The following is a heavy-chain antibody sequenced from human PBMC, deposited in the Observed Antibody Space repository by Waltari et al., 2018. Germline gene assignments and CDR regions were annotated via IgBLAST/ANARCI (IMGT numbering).Heavy chain of an antibody. J-gene: IGHJ3*01. D-gene: IGHD3-10*01. CDR3: SRNREDSGTFYRAYDV. Sequence: EVRLVESGGGLVQPGGSLRLSCVASGFTVTNNWMSWVRQAPGKGLGWVASIKQDGSGKMFVDSVKGRFTISRDNAENSLYLQMNSLRAEDTAVYYCSRNREDSGTFYRAYDVWGQGTLVTVAT. CDR2: IKQDGSGK. CDR1: GFTVTNNW. V-gene: IGHV3-7*03.